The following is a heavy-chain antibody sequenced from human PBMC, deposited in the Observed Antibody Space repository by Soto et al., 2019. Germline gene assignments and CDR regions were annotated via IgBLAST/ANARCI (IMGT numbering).Heavy chain of an antibody. CDR1: GGSISSYY. CDR3: ARGVVVPAASTVYNGMDV. CDR2: IYYSGST. J-gene: IGHJ6*02. V-gene: IGHV4-59*01. D-gene: IGHD2-2*01. Sequence: SETLSLTCTVSGGSISSYYWSWIRQPPGKGLEWIGYIYYSGSTNYNPSLKSRVTISVDTSKNQFSLKLSSVTAADTAVYYCARGVVVPAASTVYNGMDVWGQGTTLTVS.